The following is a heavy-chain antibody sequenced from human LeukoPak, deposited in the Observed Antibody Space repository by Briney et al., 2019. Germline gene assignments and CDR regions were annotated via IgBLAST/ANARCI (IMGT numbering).Heavy chain of an antibody. V-gene: IGHV3-74*01. CDR1: GFTFSRYW. D-gene: IGHD1-26*01. CDR2: VNNDGNGT. Sequence: GGSLRLSCAVSGFTFSRYWIHWVRQAPGKGLVWVSYVNNDGNGTSYADSVKGRFTMSRDNAKNTLYLQMNSLRAEDTAVYYCARGGIGGATPDYWGQGALVTVSS. J-gene: IGHJ4*02. CDR3: ARGGIGGATPDY.